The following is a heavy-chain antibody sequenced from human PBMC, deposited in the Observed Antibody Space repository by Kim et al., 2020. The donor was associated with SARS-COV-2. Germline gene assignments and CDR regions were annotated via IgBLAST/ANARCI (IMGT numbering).Heavy chain of an antibody. D-gene: IGHD3-3*01. CDR3: ARPPWRAESYITIFGVVMEFFDY. Sequence: GGSLRLSCAASGFTFSSYWMSWVRQAPGKGLEWVANIKQDGSEKYYVDSVKGRFTISRDNAKNSLYLQMNSLRAEDTAVYYCARPPWRAESYITIFGVVMEFFDYWGQGTLVTVSS. J-gene: IGHJ4*02. CDR1: GFTFSSYW. V-gene: IGHV3-7*03. CDR2: IKQDGSEK.